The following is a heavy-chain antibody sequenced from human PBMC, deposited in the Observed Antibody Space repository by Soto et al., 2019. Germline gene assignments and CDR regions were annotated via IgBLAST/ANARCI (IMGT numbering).Heavy chain of an antibody. D-gene: IGHD3-3*01. V-gene: IGHV1-46*01. Sequence: ASVKVSCKASGYTFTSYYMHWVRQAPGQGLEWMGIINPNGGSTSYAQKFQGRVTMTRDTSTSTVYMELSSLRSEDTAVYYCAREEYDFWSGYYTAHYGMDVWGQGTTVTVSS. CDR2: INPNGGST. CDR3: AREEYDFWSGYYTAHYGMDV. J-gene: IGHJ6*02. CDR1: GYTFTSYY.